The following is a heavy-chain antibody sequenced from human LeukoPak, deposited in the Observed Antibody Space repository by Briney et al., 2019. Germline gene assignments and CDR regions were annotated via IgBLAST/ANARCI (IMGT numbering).Heavy chain of an antibody. V-gene: IGHV3-30*03. Sequence: GGSLRLSCAVSGLTFSNYGIHWVRQAPGKGLEWVAVISYDGSNKYYADSVKGRFTISRDNSRNTLYLQMNSLRAEDTAVYYCARGKSGSYGTKGYWGQGTLVTVSS. J-gene: IGHJ4*02. CDR3: ARGKSGSYGTKGY. D-gene: IGHD1-26*01. CDR1: GLTFSNYG. CDR2: ISYDGSNK.